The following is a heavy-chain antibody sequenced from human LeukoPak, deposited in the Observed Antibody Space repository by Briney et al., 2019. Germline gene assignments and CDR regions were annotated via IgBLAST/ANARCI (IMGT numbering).Heavy chain of an antibody. V-gene: IGHV3-30*18. J-gene: IGHJ4*02. CDR2: ISYDGSNK. Sequence: GGSLRLSCAASGFTFSSYGMHWVRQAPGKGLEWVAVISYDGSNKYYADPVKGRFTISRDNSKNTLYLQMNSLRAEDTAVYYCAKSRGDYWGQGTLVTVSS. CDR3: AKSRGDY. CDR1: GFTFSSYG.